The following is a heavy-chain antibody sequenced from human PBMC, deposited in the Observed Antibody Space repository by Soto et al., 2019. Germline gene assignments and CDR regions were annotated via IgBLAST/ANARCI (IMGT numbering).Heavy chain of an antibody. CDR2: TYYSGST. CDR1: GDSISRFY. Sequence: PSETLSLTCTVSGDSISRFYWIWIRQPPGKGLEWIGNTYYSGSTNYNPSLKSRVTISVDTSKSQLSLKLSSVTAADMAVYYCGRGDYYDYVGVWGKGTTVTSP. V-gene: IGHV4-59*01. J-gene: IGHJ6*03. CDR3: GRGDYYDYVGV.